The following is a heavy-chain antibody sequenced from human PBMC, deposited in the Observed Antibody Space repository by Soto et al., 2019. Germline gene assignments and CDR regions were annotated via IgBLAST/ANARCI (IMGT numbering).Heavy chain of an antibody. CDR1: GGSFSGYC. D-gene: IGHD3-22*01. CDR3: ARGRFYYYGSSGYPNYFDY. Sequence: QVQLQQWGAGLLTPSDPLSLTCAVYGGSFSGYCWSWIRRPPGKGLGWIGEINHSDSTNYNPSLKSTVTVSVDTSKIQFSLKLSSVTATATAVYYCARGRFYYYGSSGYPNYFDYWGQGTLVTVAS. V-gene: IGHV4-34*01. CDR2: INHSDST. J-gene: IGHJ4*02.